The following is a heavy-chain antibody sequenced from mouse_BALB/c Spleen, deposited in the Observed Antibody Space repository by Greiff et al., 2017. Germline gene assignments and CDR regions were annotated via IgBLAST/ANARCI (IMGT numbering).Heavy chain of an antibody. CDR1: GYTFTSYW. CDR2: IAPGSGST. Sequence: DLVKPGASVKLSCKASGYTFTSYWINWIKQRPGQGLEWIGRIAPGSGSTYYNEMFKGKATLTVDTSSSTAYIQLSSLSSEDSAVYFCADGYYFDYWGQGTTLTVSS. D-gene: IGHD2-3*01. CDR3: ADGYYFDY. J-gene: IGHJ2*01. V-gene: IGHV1S41*01.